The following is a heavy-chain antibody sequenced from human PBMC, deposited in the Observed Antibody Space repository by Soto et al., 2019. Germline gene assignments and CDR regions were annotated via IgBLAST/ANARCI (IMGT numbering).Heavy chain of an antibody. CDR1: GGSISSGY. CDR2: VYYSGSS. CDR3: ATARSSSWYYYYGMDA. D-gene: IGHD6-13*01. Sequence: SETLSLTCTVSGGSISSGYCSWIWHRQRKGLGRMGYVYYSGSSNYNSSLKSRVTVSVDTSKNQFSLKLSSVTAADPAVYSCATARSSSWYYYYGMDAWGQGTTVTVSS. V-gene: IGHV4-59*01. J-gene: IGHJ6*02.